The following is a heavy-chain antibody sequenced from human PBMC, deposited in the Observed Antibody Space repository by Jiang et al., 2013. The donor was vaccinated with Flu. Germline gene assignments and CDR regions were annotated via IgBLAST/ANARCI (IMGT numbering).Heavy chain of an antibody. Sequence: QTLSLTCAISGDSVSSNSVAWNWIRQSSSRGLEWLGRTYYRSKWYNDYAVSMKSRIIINPDTSKNQFSLQLNSVTPEDTAVYYCTRGEHSTFRNWGQGTLVTVSS. CDR1: GDSVSSNSVA. CDR3: TRGEHSTFRN. CDR2: TYYRSKWYN. D-gene: IGHD6-6*01. J-gene: IGHJ4*02. V-gene: IGHV6-1*01.